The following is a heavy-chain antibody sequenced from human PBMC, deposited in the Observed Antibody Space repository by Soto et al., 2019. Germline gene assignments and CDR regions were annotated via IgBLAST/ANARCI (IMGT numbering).Heavy chain of an antibody. CDR1: GLTFDEHI. V-gene: IGHV3-9*01. D-gene: IGHD5-12*01. CDR3: SKGRPRYSGLDTDFDA. J-gene: IGHJ4*02. Sequence: EVRLVESGGGFVRPARSLRLSCTVSGLTFDEHIMHWVRQAPGKGLEWVSGFNYNGGGVAYVDSVRGRLTIARDNANNSLFLQMNSLRPEDTGLYFCSKGRPRYSGLDTDFDAWGQGTPVTVSS. CDR2: FNYNGGGV.